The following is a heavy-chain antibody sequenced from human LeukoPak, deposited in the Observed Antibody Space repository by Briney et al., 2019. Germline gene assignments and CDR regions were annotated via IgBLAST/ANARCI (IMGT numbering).Heavy chain of an antibody. CDR1: GGSISSSSYY. J-gene: IGHJ4*02. CDR2: IFYSGST. Sequence: SETLSLTCTVSGGSISSSSYYWGWIRQSPGKGLEWIGSIFYSGSTYYNPSLKSRVTISIDTSENQFSLKLSSVTAADTAVYHCGRYRSAGTEGIGIDYWGQGMLVTVSS. D-gene: IGHD1-7*01. V-gene: IGHV4-39*07. CDR3: GRYRSAGTEGIGIDY.